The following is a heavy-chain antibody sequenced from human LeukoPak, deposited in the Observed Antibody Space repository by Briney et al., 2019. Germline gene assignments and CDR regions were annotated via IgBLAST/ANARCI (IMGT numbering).Heavy chain of an antibody. V-gene: IGHV3-21*01. CDR3: VSFYETY. CDR2: ISRGSDHI. J-gene: IGHJ4*02. Sequence: GGSLRLSCAASGFTFSSYAMNWVRQAPGKGLEWVSSISRGSDHIFYADSMKGRFTISRDNAKNTVYLQMNNLRAEDTAVYYCVSFYETYWGRGTLVTVSS. D-gene: IGHD2-2*01. CDR1: GFTFSSYA.